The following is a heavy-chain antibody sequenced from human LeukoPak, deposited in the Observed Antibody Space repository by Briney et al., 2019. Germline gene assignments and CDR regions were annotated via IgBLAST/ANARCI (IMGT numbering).Heavy chain of an antibody. D-gene: IGHD6-19*01. J-gene: IGHJ4*02. V-gene: IGHV3-23*01. Sequence: GGSLRLSCAASGFPFNTQDMRWVRQAPGKGLEWVSSIIADGGATFYADSVRGRFTISRDNSRDTLDLQMNSLRAEDTAVYYCGKGRVSEWGQGTLVTVSS. CDR1: GFPFNTQD. CDR2: IIADGGAT. CDR3: GKGRVSE.